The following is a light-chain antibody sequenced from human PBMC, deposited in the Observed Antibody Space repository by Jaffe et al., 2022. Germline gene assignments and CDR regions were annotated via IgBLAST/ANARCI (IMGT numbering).Light chain of an antibody. CDR3: SSYAGKNNSPYV. CDR2: EVS. Sequence: QSALTQPPSASGSPGQSVTISCTGTGSDIGGYNYVSWYQQHPGKAPKLMIYEVSKRPSGVPDRFSGSKSGNTASLTVSGLQAEDEADYYCSSYAGKNNSPYVFGTGTKVTVL. CDR1: GSDIGGYNY. V-gene: IGLV2-8*01. J-gene: IGLJ1*01.